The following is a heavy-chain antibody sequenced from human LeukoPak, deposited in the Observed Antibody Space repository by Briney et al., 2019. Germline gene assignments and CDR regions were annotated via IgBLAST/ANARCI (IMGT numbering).Heavy chain of an antibody. D-gene: IGHD3-22*01. J-gene: IGHJ4*02. CDR1: GFTFSDYY. CDR2: ISSSSSYT. V-gene: IGHV3-11*03. CDR3: ARLDSSGYYPGN. Sequence: GGSLRLSCAASGFTFSDYYMSWIRQAPGKGLEWVSYISSSSSYTNYADSVKGRFTISRDNAKNSLYLQMNSLRAEDTAVYYCARLDSSGYYPGNWGQGTLVTVAS.